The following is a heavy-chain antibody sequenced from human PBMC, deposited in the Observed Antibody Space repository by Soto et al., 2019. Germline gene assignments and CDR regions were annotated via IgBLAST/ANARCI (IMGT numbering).Heavy chain of an antibody. J-gene: IGHJ4*02. Sequence: ASVKVSCKVSGYTLTELSMHWVRQAPGKGLEWMGGFDPEDGETIYAQKFQGRVTMTEDTSTDTAYMELSSLISEDTAVYYCATDPRIAVAGYYFDYWGQGTLVTVSS. D-gene: IGHD6-19*01. V-gene: IGHV1-24*01. CDR1: GYTLTELS. CDR3: ATDPRIAVAGYYFDY. CDR2: FDPEDGET.